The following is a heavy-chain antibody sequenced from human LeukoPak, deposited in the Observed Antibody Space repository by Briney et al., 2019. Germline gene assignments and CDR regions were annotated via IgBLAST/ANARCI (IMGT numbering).Heavy chain of an antibody. Sequence: GESLRLSCAASGFTFSTYGMRWARQAPGKGLEWVAFIRYDGRINYYADSVKGRFTISRDNSKNTLNLQMNSLKTEDTAVYYCAKAVGGSYYYYMDVWGKGTTVTVSS. CDR3: AKAVGGSYYYYMDV. V-gene: IGHV3-30*02. CDR1: GFTFSTYG. D-gene: IGHD3-10*01. CDR2: IRYDGRIN. J-gene: IGHJ6*03.